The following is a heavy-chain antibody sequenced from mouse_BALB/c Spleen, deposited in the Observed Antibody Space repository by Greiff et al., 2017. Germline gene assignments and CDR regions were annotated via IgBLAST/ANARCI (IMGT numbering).Heavy chain of an antibody. CDR2: ISSGGSYT. D-gene: IGHD1-1*01. CDR1: GFTFSSYT. Sequence: EVKLMESGGGLVTPGGSLKLSCAASGFTFSSYTMSWVRQTPEKRLEWVATISSGGSYTYYPDSVTGRFTISRDNAKNTLYLQMSSLKSEDTAMYYCTYGSLYYFDYWGQGTTLTVSS. CDR3: TYGSLYYFDY. J-gene: IGHJ2*01. V-gene: IGHV5-6-4*01.